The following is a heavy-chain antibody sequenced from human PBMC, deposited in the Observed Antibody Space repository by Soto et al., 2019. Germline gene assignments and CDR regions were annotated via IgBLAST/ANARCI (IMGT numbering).Heavy chain of an antibody. Sequence: QVQLQQWGAGLLKPSETLSLTCAVYGGSFSGYYWSWIRQPPGKGLEGIGEINHSGSTNYNPSLKSRVTISVDTSKNQFSLKLSSVTAADTAVYYCARERGVLLWFGDLQAFDYWGQGTLVTVSS. D-gene: IGHD3-10*01. CDR2: INHSGST. CDR3: ARERGVLLWFGDLQAFDY. J-gene: IGHJ4*02. V-gene: IGHV4-34*01. CDR1: GGSFSGYY.